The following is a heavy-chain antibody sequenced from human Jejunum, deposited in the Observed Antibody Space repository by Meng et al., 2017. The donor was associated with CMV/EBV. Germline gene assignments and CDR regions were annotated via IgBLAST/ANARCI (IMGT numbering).Heavy chain of an antibody. D-gene: IGHD3-3*01. Sequence: FTRYWIGLVRQMPGTGLEWMGLIYPGDSDTRYSPSFQGQVTISADKSISTAYLQWSSLKASDTAMHYCARLGELRFLEWLLPFDYWGQGTLVTVSS. CDR1: FTRYW. CDR3: ARLGELRFLEWLLPFDY. CDR2: IYPGDSDT. V-gene: IGHV5-51*01. J-gene: IGHJ4*02.